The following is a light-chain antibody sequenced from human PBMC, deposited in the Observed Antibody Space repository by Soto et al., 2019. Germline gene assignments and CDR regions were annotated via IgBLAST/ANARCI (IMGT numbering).Light chain of an antibody. J-gene: IGKJ1*01. Sequence: DIRMTQSPSTLSGSVGDRVTITCRASQPISSWLAWYQQKPGKAPKLLIYKASTLKSGVPSRFSGSGSGTEFTLTISSLQPDDFATYYCQHYKSYSEAFGQGTKVELK. CDR1: QPISSW. V-gene: IGKV1-5*03. CDR3: QHYKSYSEA. CDR2: KAS.